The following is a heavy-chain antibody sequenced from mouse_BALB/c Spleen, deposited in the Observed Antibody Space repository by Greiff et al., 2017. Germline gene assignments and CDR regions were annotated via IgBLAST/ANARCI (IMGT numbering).Heavy chain of an antibody. CDR3: ARRGLPYYAMDY. CDR1: GYTFTSYW. D-gene: IGHD2-4*01. V-gene: IGHV1-7*01. Sequence: VQLQQSGADLAKPGASVKMSCKASGYTFTSYWMHWVKQRPGQGLEWIGYINPSTGYTEYNQKFKDKATLTADKSSSTAYMQLSSLTSEDSAVYYCARRGLPYYAMDYWGQGTSVTVSS. J-gene: IGHJ4*01. CDR2: INPSTGYT.